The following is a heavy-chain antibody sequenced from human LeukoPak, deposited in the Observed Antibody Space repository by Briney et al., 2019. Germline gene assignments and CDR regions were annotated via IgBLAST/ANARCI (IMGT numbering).Heavy chain of an antibody. CDR2: SNHSGST. D-gene: IGHD4-17*01. CDR3: ARGPSYGFFDP. V-gene: IGHV4-34*01. J-gene: IGHJ5*02. CDR1: GGSFSGYY. Sequence: SSETLSLTCAVYGGSFSGYYWSWIRQPPGKGLGLLEVSNHSGSTNYNASVKSRVTISVDTSKNQFSLKLSSVTAADTAVYYCARGPSYGFFDPWGQGTLVTVSS.